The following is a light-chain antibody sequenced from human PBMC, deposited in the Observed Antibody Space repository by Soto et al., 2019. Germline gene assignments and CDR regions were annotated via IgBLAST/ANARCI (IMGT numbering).Light chain of an antibody. Sequence: DVVMIQSPLSLPVTLGQPASISCRSSQSLLSSDENTYLNWFQQRPGQSPRRLIYKVSNRDSGVPDRFSGSGSGTDFTLKISRVEAEDVGVYYCMQGTHWPWTFGQGTKVEIK. CDR2: KVS. CDR1: QSLLSSDENTY. J-gene: IGKJ1*01. CDR3: MQGTHWPWT. V-gene: IGKV2-30*01.